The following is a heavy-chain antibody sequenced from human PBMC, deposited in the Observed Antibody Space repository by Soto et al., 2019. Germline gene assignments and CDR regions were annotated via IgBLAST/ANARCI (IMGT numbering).Heavy chain of an antibody. Sequence: TSETXSLTCSVYGVSFSVYSFILIRHPPGKGLEFIGDINHSGMTHYNPSLESRVSMSVDSSKNQFSLKLNSVTAADTAVYYCARENNTWEAIPVRKLKTKWWLDTWGQGTLVKVYS. D-gene: IGHD1-26*01. V-gene: IGHV4-34*01. CDR1: GVSFSVYS. CDR2: INHSGMT. CDR3: ARENNTWEAIPVRKLKTKWWLDT. J-gene: IGHJ5*02.